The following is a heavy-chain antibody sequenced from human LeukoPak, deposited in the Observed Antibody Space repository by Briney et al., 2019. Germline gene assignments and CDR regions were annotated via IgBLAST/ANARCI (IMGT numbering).Heavy chain of an antibody. Sequence: SETLSLTCTVSSGSISSSSFYWGWIRQPPGKGLQWIGSVSSSGSTYYNPSLNSRVTISVDTSKNQFSLKLSSVTAADTAVYYCARRRMSGPSRRDFDYWGQGTLVTVSS. V-gene: IGHV4-39*01. D-gene: IGHD3-3*01. J-gene: IGHJ4*02. CDR3: ARRRMSGPSRRDFDY. CDR2: VSSSGST. CDR1: SGSISSSSFY.